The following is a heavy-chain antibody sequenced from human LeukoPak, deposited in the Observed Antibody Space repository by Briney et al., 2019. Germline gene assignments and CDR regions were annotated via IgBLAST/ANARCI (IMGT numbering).Heavy chain of an antibody. CDR1: GFTFSSYW. V-gene: IGHV3-74*01. Sequence: GGSLRLSCAASGFTFSSYWMHWVRQAPGKGLVWVSRIYSDGSATSYADSVKGRFTISRDNSKNTLYLQMTSLRAEDTAVYYCAKEYCSTTNCLGDWGLGTLVTVSS. CDR2: IYSDGSAT. J-gene: IGHJ4*02. D-gene: IGHD2-2*01. CDR3: AKEYCSTTNCLGD.